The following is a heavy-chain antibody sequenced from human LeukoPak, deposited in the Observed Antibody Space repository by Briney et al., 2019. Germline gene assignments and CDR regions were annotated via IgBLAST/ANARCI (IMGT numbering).Heavy chain of an antibody. J-gene: IGHJ4*02. V-gene: IGHV1-18*04. CDR2: INPNSGNT. CDR3: ARGKSIDIVVVPAAVDY. Sequence: ASVKVSCKASGYTFTGYYMHWVRQAPGQGLEWMGWINPNSGNTNYAQKLQGRVTMTTDTSTSTAYMELRSLRSDDTAVYYCARGKSIDIVVVPAAVDYWGQGTLVTVSS. D-gene: IGHD2-2*01. CDR1: GYTFTGYY.